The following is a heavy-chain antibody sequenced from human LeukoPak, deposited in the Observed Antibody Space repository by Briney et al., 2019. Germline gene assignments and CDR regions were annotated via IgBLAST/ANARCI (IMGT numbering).Heavy chain of an antibody. CDR2: IIPIFGTA. D-gene: IGHD1-1*01. Sequence: SSVKVSCKAYGGTFSSYAISWVRQAPGQGLEWMGGIIPIFGTANYAQKFQGRVTITADESTSTAYMELSSLRSEDTAVYYCARDLSTTGLVPHYYYYMDVWGKGTTVTVSS. CDR3: ARDLSTTGLVPHYYYYMDV. CDR1: GGTFSSYA. V-gene: IGHV1-69*01. J-gene: IGHJ6*03.